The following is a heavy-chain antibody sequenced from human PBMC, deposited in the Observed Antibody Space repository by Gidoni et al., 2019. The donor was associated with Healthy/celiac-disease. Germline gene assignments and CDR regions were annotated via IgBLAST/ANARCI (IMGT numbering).Heavy chain of an antibody. J-gene: IGHJ6*02. V-gene: IGHV3-21*01. CDR3: AREIAVAGNHYYGMDV. D-gene: IGHD6-19*01. Sequence: EVQRVESGGGLVKPGGYLRLSCAVSGFTLSSYSMNWGLQAPGKGLECVSAISSSSSYIYYADSVKGRFTISRDNAKNSLYLQMNSLRAEDTAVYYCAREIAVAGNHYYGMDVWGQGTTVTVSS. CDR1: GFTLSSYS. CDR2: ISSSSSYI.